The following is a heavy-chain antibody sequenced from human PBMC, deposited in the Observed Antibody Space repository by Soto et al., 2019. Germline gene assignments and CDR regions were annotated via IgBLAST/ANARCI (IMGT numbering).Heavy chain of an antibody. CDR2: ISSGGNT. Sequence: EVQLVESGGGLVQPGGSLRLSCAASGLTVSNVYMTWVRQAPGKGLEWVSVISSGGNTYYADSVKGRFTISRDNSKNTLYLEMNSLRAWDTAVYYCARDTLGGAYDFCHGGQGTLVTVSS. CDR3: ARDTLGGAYDFCH. V-gene: IGHV3-66*01. D-gene: IGHD3-3*01. J-gene: IGHJ4*02. CDR1: GLTVSNVY.